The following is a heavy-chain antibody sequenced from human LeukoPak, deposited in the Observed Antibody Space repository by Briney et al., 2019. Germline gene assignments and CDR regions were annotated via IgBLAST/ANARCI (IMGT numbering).Heavy chain of an antibody. Sequence: SETLSLTCTVSGYSITSGYYWAWIRQPPGKGLEWIGTIHHSGSAVYNPSLKSRVTISVDTPKNQFSVNLSSVTAADTAVYYCARGRYSTSSYNWFDPWGQGTLVTVSS. D-gene: IGHD6-6*01. CDR3: ARGRYSTSSYNWFDP. CDR1: GYSITSGYY. CDR2: IHHSGSA. V-gene: IGHV4-38-2*02. J-gene: IGHJ5*02.